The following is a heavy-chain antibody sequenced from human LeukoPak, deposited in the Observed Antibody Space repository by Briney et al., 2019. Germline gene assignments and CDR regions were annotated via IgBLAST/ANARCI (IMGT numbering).Heavy chain of an antibody. CDR1: GFTFSRYG. V-gene: IGHV3-33*06. J-gene: IGHJ4*02. CDR2: ILIEGGNK. D-gene: IGHD4-17*01. Sequence: PGGSLRLSCAASGFTFSRYGMHWVRQAPGKGLEGVAVILIEGGNKNYADSVKGRFTISRDNSKNTLYLQMNSLRAEDTAVYYCAKVGDGDYYLDYWGQGTLVTVSS. CDR3: AKVGDGDYYLDY.